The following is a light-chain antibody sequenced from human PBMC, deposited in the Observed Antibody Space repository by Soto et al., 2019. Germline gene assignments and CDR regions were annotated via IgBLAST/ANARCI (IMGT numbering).Light chain of an antibody. CDR1: QGISSY. V-gene: IGKV1-8*01. CDR3: QQYYSYPGGT. Sequence: IRMTQSPSSFSASTGDRVTITCRASQGISSYLAWYQQKPGKAPKLLIYAASTLQSGVPSRFSGSGSGTDFTLTISCLQSEDFATYYCQQYYSYPGGTFGGGTKVEIK. CDR2: AAS. J-gene: IGKJ4*01.